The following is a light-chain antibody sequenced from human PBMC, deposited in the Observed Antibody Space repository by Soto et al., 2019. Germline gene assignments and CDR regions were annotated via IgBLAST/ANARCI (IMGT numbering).Light chain of an antibody. CDR2: GAS. J-gene: IGKJ1*01. Sequence: VLPPSPGTVSFAPFSRSDLSLLASHLVSSSYLSWYQQKPGQPPRLLIYGASSRATGIPDRFSGSGSGTDFTLTISSLQPEDFATYYCQQSYSTGKFGKGTKVDIK. CDR3: QQSYSTGK. CDR1: HLVSSSY. V-gene: IGKV3-20*01.